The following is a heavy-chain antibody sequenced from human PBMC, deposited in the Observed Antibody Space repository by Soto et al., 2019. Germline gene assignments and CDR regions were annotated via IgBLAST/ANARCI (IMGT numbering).Heavy chain of an antibody. J-gene: IGHJ5*02. D-gene: IGHD6-6*01. CDR1: GGSIIGLYD. Sequence: TLCLTLAVSGGSIIGLYDWAWIRQSPGRGMEWIASIYHSGITYYNPSLKSRVTIAVDRSKNQFSLKLSSVTAADPAVYYAATYSSSWGRWFDPWRQGTLVTVSS. V-gene: IGHV4-38-2*01. CDR3: ATYSSSWGRWFDP. CDR2: IYHSGIT.